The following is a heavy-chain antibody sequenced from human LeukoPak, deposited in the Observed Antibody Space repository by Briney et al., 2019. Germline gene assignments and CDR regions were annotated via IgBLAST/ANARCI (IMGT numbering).Heavy chain of an antibody. V-gene: IGHV3-23*01. J-gene: IGHJ4*02. CDR2: ISGRGGST. CDR1: GFTFSSYA. Sequence: GGSLRLSCAASGFTFSSYAMSWVRQAPGEGLEWVSAISGRGGSTYYADSVMGRFTISRDNSKNTLYLQMNSLRAEDTAVYYCAKVVEGATTMFFDYWGQGTLVTVSS. CDR3: AKVVEGATTMFFDY. D-gene: IGHD1-26*01.